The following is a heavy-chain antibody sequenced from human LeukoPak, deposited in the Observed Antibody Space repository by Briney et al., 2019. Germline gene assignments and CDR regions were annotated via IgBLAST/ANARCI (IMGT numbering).Heavy chain of an antibody. CDR1: GGSISSYW. D-gene: IGHD6-19*01. V-gene: IGHV4-59*01. CDR2: IYHSGST. J-gene: IGHJ4*02. Sequence: PSETLSLTCTVYGGSISSYWWNWIRQPPGKGLEWIGYIYHSGSTNYNPSLKSRVTISVDTSKNQFSLKVSSVTAGDTAVYYCASRLYGYTSGWYDYWGQGSLVTVSS. CDR3: ASRLYGYTSGWYDY.